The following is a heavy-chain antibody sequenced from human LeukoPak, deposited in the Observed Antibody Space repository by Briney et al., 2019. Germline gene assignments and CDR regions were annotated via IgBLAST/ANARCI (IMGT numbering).Heavy chain of an antibody. CDR1: GFTFSNYS. Sequence: GGSLRLSCAASGFTFSNYSMSWVRQAPGKGLEWVANIEQDGSGKDYVDSVKGRFTISRDNAKNSLYLQMNSLRAEDTAVYYCATLAGVSRFDSWGQGTLVTVSP. CDR3: ATLAGVSRFDS. V-gene: IGHV3-7*01. J-gene: IGHJ5*01. CDR2: IEQDGSGK. D-gene: IGHD3-3*02.